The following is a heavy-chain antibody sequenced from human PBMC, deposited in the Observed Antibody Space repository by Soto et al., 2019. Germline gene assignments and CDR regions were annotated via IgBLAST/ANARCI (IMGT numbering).Heavy chain of an antibody. V-gene: IGHV3-30*18. CDR3: AKALGELSPDSFDY. CDR2: VSYDGNNK. CDR1: GFTFSSYG. J-gene: IGHJ4*02. Sequence: QVQLVEYGGGVVQPGRSLSLSCAASGFTFSSYGMHWVRQAPGKGLEWVAIVSYDGNNKYYAESVKGRFTISRDNSRNTISLDMNSLRAEDQAVYYCAKALGELSPDSFDYWAPGPFLTVSS. D-gene: IGHD3-16*02.